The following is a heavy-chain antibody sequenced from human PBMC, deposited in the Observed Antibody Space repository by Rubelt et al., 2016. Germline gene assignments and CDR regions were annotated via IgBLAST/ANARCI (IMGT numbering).Heavy chain of an antibody. D-gene: IGHD3-10*01. Sequence: QVQLQQWGAGLLKPSETLSLTCAVYGGSFSGYYWSWIRQPPGKGLEWIGEINHSGSTNYNPSLKIRVTISVDTSKNQFALKLSSVTAADTAVYYCARVRFYGSGSYYKYYYGMDVWGQGTTVTVSS. CDR2: INHSGST. CDR3: ARVRFYGSGSYYKYYYGMDV. V-gene: IGHV4-34*01. CDR1: GGSFSGYY. J-gene: IGHJ6*02.